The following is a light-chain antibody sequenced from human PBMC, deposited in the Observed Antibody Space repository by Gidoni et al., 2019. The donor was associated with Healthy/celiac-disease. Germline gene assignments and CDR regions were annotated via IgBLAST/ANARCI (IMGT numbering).Light chain of an antibody. J-gene: IGLJ2*01. CDR3: NSWDSSGNHVV. CDR1: SLRSYY. Sequence: SSELTQDPAVSVALGQTVRITCQGDSLRSYYASWYQQKPGLAPVRVIYGKNNRPSGIPDRFSGSSSGNTASLTITGAQAEDEADYYCNSWDSSGNHVVFGGGTKLTVL. CDR2: GKN. V-gene: IGLV3-19*02.